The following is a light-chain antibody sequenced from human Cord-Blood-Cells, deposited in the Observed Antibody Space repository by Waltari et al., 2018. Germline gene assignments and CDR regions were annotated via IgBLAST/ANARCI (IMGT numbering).Light chain of an antibody. V-gene: IGLV2-23*01. CDR3: CSYAGSSTYV. CDR1: SSHVGRYHL. Sequence: QSALTQPASVSGSPGQSLAIPCTGTSSHVGRYHLVSWYQPHPGKAPKLMIYEGSKRPSGVSNRFSGSKSGNTASLTISGLQAEDEADYYCCSYAGSSTYVFGTGTKVTVL. CDR2: EGS. J-gene: IGLJ1*01.